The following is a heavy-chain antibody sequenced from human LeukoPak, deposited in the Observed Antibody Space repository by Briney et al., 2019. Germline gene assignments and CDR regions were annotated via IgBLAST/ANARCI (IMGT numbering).Heavy chain of an antibody. CDR3: AKDLPGSTAL. CDR2: ISYDGSNK. Sequence: GGSLRLSCAASGVTFSSDGMDGGRQAPGKGLEGGAGISYDGSNKYYADSVKGRFTISTDNSKPTLYLQMNRLTAEDTAVYYCAKDLPGSTALWGQGTLVTVSS. D-gene: IGHD1-7*01. CDR1: GVTFSSDG. J-gene: IGHJ4*02. V-gene: IGHV3-30*18.